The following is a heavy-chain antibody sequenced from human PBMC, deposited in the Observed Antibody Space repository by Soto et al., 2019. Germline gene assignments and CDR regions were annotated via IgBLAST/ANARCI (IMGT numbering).Heavy chain of an antibody. CDR1: GFTFSSYA. CDR2: ISGSGGST. V-gene: IGHV3-23*01. CDR3: AKDWEGFDFWSGYMNAYVDY. J-gene: IGHJ4*02. Sequence: EVQLLESGGGLVQPGGSLRLSCAASGFTFSSYAMSWVRQAPGKGLEWVSAISGSGGSTYYADSVKGRFTISRDNSKNTLYLQMNSLRAEDTAVYYCAKDWEGFDFWSGYMNAYVDYWGQGTLVTVSS. D-gene: IGHD3-3*01.